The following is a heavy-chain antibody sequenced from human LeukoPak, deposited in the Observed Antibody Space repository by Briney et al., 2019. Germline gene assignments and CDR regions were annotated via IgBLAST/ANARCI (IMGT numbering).Heavy chain of an antibody. CDR1: GYTLTELS. CDR3: ATGAYYYDSSGYSRGYYFDY. Sequence: ASVKVSCKVSGYTLTELSMHWVRQAPGKGLEWMGVFDPEDGETSYAQKFQGRVTMTEDTSTDTAYMELSSLRSEDTAVYYCATGAYYYDSSGYSRGYYFDYWGQGTLVTVSS. J-gene: IGHJ4*02. CDR2: FDPEDGET. V-gene: IGHV1-24*01. D-gene: IGHD3-22*01.